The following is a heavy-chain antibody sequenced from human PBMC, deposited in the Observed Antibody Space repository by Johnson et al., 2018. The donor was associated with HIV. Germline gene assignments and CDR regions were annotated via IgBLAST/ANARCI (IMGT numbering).Heavy chain of an antibody. CDR3: ARNGLIPAAKGVAFDI. D-gene: IGHD2-2*01. CDR2: IWYDGSKT. CDR1: GFTFSSYG. Sequence: QVQLVESGGGVVQPGRSLRLSCAASGFTFSSYGMHWVRQAPGKGLDWVAFIWYDGSKTYYGDSVKGRFTISRDNAKNSLYLQMNSLRAEDTALYYCARNGLIPAAKGVAFDIWGQGTTVTVSS. J-gene: IGHJ3*02. V-gene: IGHV3-33*01.